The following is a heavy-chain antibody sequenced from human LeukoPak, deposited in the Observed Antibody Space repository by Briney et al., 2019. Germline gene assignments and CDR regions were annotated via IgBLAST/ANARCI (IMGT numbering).Heavy chain of an antibody. CDR3: ARHSFPLSHNWFDP. CDR2: INHSGST. J-gene: IGHJ5*02. D-gene: IGHD2-15*01. V-gene: IGHV4-34*01. CDR1: GGSFSGYY. Sequence: SETLSLTCAVYGGSFSGYYWSWIRQPPGKGLEWIGEINHSGSTNYNPSLKSRVTISVDTSKNQFSLKLSPVTAADTAVYYCARHSFPLSHNWFDPWGQGTLVTVSS.